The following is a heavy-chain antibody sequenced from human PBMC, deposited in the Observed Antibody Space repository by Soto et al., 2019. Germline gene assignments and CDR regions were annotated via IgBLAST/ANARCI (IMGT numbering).Heavy chain of an antibody. J-gene: IGHJ4*02. CDR2: IYNDGSYT. V-gene: IGHV3-74*01. D-gene: IGHD3-10*01. CDR1: GFIFKMYW. CDR3: TRGPRPISTGTGAY. Sequence: GGSLRLSCAASGFIFKMYWMHWVRQTPGKGLVWISRIYNDGSYTDYADSVRGRFTISRDNVNDTLYLQMNNLGAEDSGLYYCTRGPRPISTGTGAYWGQGTQVTVSS.